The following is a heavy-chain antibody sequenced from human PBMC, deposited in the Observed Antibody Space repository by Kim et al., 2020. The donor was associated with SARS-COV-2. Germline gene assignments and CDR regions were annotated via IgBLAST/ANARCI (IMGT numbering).Heavy chain of an antibody. CDR2: IYYSGST. V-gene: IGHV4-61*01. J-gene: IGHJ6*02. CDR1: GGSVSSGSYY. Sequence: SETLSLTCTVSGGSVSSGSYYWSWIRQPPGKGLEWIGYIYYSGSTNYNPSLKSRVTISVDTSKNQFSLKLSSVTAADTAVYYCAREGSRAAAGRAYYYYGMDVWGQGTTVTVSS. CDR3: AREGSRAAAGRAYYYYGMDV. D-gene: IGHD6-13*01.